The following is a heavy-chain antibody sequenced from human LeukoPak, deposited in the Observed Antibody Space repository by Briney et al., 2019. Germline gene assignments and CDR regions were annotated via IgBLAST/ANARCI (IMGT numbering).Heavy chain of an antibody. V-gene: IGHV1-2*02. D-gene: IGHD3-3*01. J-gene: IGHJ4*02. CDR2: INPNSGGT. CDR3: ARRFLEWTYMEVDY. CDR1: GYTFTGYY. Sequence: EASVKVSCKASGYTFTGYYMHWVRQAPGQGLEWMGWINPNSGGTNYAQKLQGRVTMTTDTSTSTAYMELRSLRSDDTAVYYCARRFLEWTYMEVDYWGQGTLVTVSS.